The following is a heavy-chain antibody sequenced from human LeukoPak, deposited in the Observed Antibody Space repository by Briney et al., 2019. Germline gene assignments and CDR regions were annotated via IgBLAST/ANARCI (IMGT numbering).Heavy chain of an antibody. CDR3: ARGLHTSGYAFDI. Sequence: SVKVSCKASGGTFSSYAISWVRQAPGQGPEWMGRIIPIFGTTNYAQKFQGRVTIHTDESPSTAYIELSSLRSEDTAVYYCARGLHTSGYAFDIWGQGTMVTVS. V-gene: IGHV1-69*05. CDR2: IIPIFGTT. D-gene: IGHD3-3*01. J-gene: IGHJ3*02. CDR1: GGTFSSYA.